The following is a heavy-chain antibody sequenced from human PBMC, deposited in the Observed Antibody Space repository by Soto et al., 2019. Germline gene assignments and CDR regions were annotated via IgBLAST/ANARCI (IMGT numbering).Heavy chain of an antibody. V-gene: IGHV1-69*06. J-gene: IGHJ4*02. CDR3: ARGELATIAYFDC. CDR2: ITPVFGAP. Sequence: QVQLVQSGAEVKKPGSSVKVSCKASGGTFGSSTISWVRQAPGQGLEWMGGITPVFGAPNYAQKFQGRVTITADKSTSTAYMVLRSLRSEDTAVYYCARGELATIAYFDCWGQGTQVTVSS. D-gene: IGHD5-12*01. CDR1: GGTFGSST.